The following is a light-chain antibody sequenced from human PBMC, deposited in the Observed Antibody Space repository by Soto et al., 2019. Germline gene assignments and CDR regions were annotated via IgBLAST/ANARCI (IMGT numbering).Light chain of an antibody. J-gene: IGKJ4*01. CDR1: QSITSN. CDR2: AAS. V-gene: IGKV1-39*01. CDR3: QQSYSLPLT. Sequence: DIQMTQSPSSLSASVGDRVTITCRASQSITSNLNWYQQKLGKAPKLLIYAASSLQSGVPSRFSASRSGTDFNLTISSLQPADYATYYFQQSYSLPLTFGGGTKVEIK.